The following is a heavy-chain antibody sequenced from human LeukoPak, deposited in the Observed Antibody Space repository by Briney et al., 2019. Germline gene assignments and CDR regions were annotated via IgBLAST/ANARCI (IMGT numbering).Heavy chain of an antibody. D-gene: IGHD3-3*01. Sequence: GGSLRLSCAVSGFTFSSYALNWVRQAPGKGLEWVSTTSASGGSTYFAASVKGRFTISRDNSKNTLYLQMNSLRAEDTAVYYCAKAITIFGVVTLGTAEYFQHWGQGTLVTVSS. J-gene: IGHJ1*01. CDR1: GFTFSSYA. CDR2: TSASGGST. CDR3: AKAITIFGVVTLGTAEYFQH. V-gene: IGHV3-23*01.